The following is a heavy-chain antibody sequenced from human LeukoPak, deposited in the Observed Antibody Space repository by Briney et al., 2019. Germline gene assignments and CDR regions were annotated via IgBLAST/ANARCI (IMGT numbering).Heavy chain of an antibody. J-gene: IGHJ4*02. D-gene: IGHD3-3*01. V-gene: IGHV3-30-3*01. CDR1: GFTFSSYA. CDR3: VRGGYDFWSTFGY. Sequence: PGRSLRLSCAASGFTFSSYAMHWVRQAPGKGLEWVAVISYDGSNKYYADSVKGRFTISRDNSKNTLYLQMNSLRAEDTAVYYCVRGGYDFWSTFGYWGQGTLVTVSS. CDR2: ISYDGSNK.